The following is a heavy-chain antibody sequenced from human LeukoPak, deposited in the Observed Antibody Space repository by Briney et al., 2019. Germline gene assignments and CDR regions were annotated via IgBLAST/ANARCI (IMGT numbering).Heavy chain of an antibody. CDR3: ARLLAAPYYINY. J-gene: IGHJ4*02. CDR2: IYPRDSDT. CDR1: GYKFTNYW. Sequence: GESLKISCKGSGYKFTNYWIAWVRQMPGQGLEWLGIIYPRDSDTRYSPSFQGQVTISVDTSIDTAYLQWSSVRASDTAMYYCARLLAAPYYINYWGQGTLVTVSS. V-gene: IGHV5-51*01. D-gene: IGHD6-25*01.